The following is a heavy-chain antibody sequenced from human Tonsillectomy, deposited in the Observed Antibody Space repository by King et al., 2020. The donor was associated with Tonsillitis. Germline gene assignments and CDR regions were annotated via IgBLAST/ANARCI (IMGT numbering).Heavy chain of an antibody. V-gene: IGHV1-46*03. D-gene: IGHD2-21*01. J-gene: IGHJ3*02. CDR1: GYTFSTHQ. Sequence: QLVQSGAEVRKPGASVKVSCKASGYTFSTHQMHWVRQAPGQGLEWMGRINPSGGSTTNAKKFQGRVTMTRDTSTSTVYMEVRSLRSEDTAVYYCARERTSVVPSSAFDIWGQGTMVTVSS. CDR2: INPSGGST. CDR3: ARERTSVVPSSAFDI.